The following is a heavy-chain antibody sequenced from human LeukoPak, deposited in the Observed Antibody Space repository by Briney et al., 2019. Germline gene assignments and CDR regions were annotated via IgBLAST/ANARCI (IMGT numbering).Heavy chain of an antibody. D-gene: IGHD5-24*01. CDR1: GGSISSYY. V-gene: IGHV4-4*07. Sequence: PSETLSLTCTVSGGSISSYYWTWIRQPAGKGLEWIGRIYTSGSTNYNPSLKSRITMSVDTSKSQFSLKLSSVTAADTAVYYCAREVEMAAYYYYMDVWGKGTTITISS. CDR3: AREVEMAAYYYYMDV. CDR2: IYTSGST. J-gene: IGHJ6*03.